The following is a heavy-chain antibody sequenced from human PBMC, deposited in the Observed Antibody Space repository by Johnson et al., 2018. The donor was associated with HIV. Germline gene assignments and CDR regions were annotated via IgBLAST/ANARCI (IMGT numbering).Heavy chain of an antibody. D-gene: IGHD5-18*01. Sequence: VQLVESGGGVVQPGRSPRLSCASSGFTFSNYDMVWVRRAPGKGLEWVAVISYDGSNKYYADSVKGRYTISRDNSRNTLYLQMSNLRTEETAVYYCAKGEAQEGWIQLWSYAFDFWGRGTLVTVSS. CDR1: GFTFSNYD. J-gene: IGHJ3*01. CDR3: AKGEAQEGWIQLWSYAFDF. CDR2: ISYDGSNK. V-gene: IGHV3-30*18.